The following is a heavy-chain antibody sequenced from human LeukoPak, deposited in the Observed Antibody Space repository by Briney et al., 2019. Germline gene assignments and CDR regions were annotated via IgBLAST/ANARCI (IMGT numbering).Heavy chain of an antibody. CDR2: ISGSGGST. CDR1: GFTFSSYA. Sequence: PGGSLRLSCAASGFTFSSYAMSWVRQAPGKGLEWVSAISGSGGSTYYADSVKGRFTISRDNSKNTLYLQMNSLRAEDTAVYYCAKVQDYCDSSGYLIALDYWGQGTLVTVSS. D-gene: IGHD3-22*01. J-gene: IGHJ4*02. V-gene: IGHV3-23*01. CDR3: AKVQDYCDSSGYLIALDY.